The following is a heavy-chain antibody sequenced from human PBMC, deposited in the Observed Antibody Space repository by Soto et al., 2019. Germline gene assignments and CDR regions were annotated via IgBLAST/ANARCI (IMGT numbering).Heavy chain of an antibody. D-gene: IGHD3-16*01. V-gene: IGHV3-30*18. Sequence: QVQLVESGGGVVQPGRSLRLSCAASGFTFSSYGMHWVRQAPGKGLEWVAVISYDGSNKYYADSVKGRFTISRDNSKNTLYLQMNSLRAEGTAVYYCAKDAQGWAQDYWGQGTLVTVSS. CDR3: AKDAQGWAQDY. CDR2: ISYDGSNK. J-gene: IGHJ4*02. CDR1: GFTFSSYG.